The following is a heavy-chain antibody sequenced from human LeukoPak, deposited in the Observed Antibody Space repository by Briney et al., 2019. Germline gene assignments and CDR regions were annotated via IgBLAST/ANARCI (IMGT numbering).Heavy chain of an antibody. J-gene: IGHJ6*03. CDR1: GYTFTNYA. V-gene: IGHV7-4-1*02. CDR2: IHTNTGNP. D-gene: IGHD6-19*01. Sequence: ASVKVSCKASGYTFTNYAMNWVRQAPGQGLEWMGWIHTNTGNPTYAQGFTGRFVFSLDTSVSTAYLQISSLKAEDTAVYYCARSLTVAGYYYYYMDVWGKGTAVTVSS. CDR3: ARSLTVAGYYYYYMDV.